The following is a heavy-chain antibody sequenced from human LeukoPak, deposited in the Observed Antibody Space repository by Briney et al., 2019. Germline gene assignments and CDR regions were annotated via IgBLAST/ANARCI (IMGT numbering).Heavy chain of an antibody. CDR1: GFSFGSYG. V-gene: IGHV3-33*06. CDR3: AKDHSGSLLDY. D-gene: IGHD1-26*01. CDR2: IYYDGSKE. J-gene: IGHJ4*02. Sequence: GGSLRLSCAASGFSFGSYGMHWVRQAPGKGLEWVAVIYYDGSKEYYADSVKGRFTISRDNSKNKVYLQMNSLRADDTAVYYCAKDHSGSLLDYWGQGTLVTVSS.